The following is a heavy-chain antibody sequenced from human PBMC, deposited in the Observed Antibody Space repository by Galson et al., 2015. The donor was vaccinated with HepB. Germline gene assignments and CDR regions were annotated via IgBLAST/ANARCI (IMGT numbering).Heavy chain of an antibody. Sequence: SVKVSCKASGYRFTSHRITWVRQAPGQGLEWMGWISTYNGNKNYAQKFQGRVTMTTDTSTTTAYMELRGLRSDDTAVYYCARLSDGFNYEDDYYYYMDVWGKGTTVTVSS. CDR3: ARLSDGFNYEDDYYYYMDV. V-gene: IGHV1-18*01. CDR2: ISTYNGNK. CDR1: GYRFTSHR. D-gene: IGHD5-24*01. J-gene: IGHJ6*03.